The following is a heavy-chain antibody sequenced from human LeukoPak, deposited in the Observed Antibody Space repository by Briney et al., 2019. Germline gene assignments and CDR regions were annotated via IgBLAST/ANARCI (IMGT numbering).Heavy chain of an antibody. J-gene: IGHJ5*02. V-gene: IGHV4-61*02. D-gene: IGHD3-10*01. CDR3: ARYYYGSGAFHWFDP. CDR2: MYISGAT. Sequence: SETLSLTCTVSGGSISSGSYFWSWIRQPAGKGLEWIGRMYISGATKYNPSLKSRLTMSLDTSKNQFSLKLSSVTAADTAVYYCARYYYGSGAFHWFDPWGQGTLVTVSS. CDR1: GGSISSGSYF.